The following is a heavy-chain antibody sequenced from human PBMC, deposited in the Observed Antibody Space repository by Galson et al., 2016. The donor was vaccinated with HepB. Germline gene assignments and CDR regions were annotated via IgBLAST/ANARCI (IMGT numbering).Heavy chain of an antibody. V-gene: IGHV3-23*01. Sequence: SLRLSCAASGFTFSRHVMSWVRQAPGKGLEWVSSISGSGSSTYYADSVKGRLTISRDNSKNTLYLQMNSLRAEDTAVYYCAKDPYPKTYDILTGYMDFDYWGQGTLVTVSS. CDR2: ISGSGSST. J-gene: IGHJ4*02. D-gene: IGHD3-9*01. CDR1: GFTFSRHV. CDR3: AKDPYPKTYDILTGYMDFDY.